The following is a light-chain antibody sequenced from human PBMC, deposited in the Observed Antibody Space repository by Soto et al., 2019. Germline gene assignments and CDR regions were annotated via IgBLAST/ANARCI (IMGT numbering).Light chain of an antibody. CDR1: SSDVGSYNL. V-gene: IGLV2-23*01. CDR3: CSYAGSSTYV. J-gene: IGLJ1*01. CDR2: EGN. Sequence: QSVLTQPASVSGSPGQSITISCTGTSSDVGSYNLVSWYQQHPGKAPKLMISEGNKRPSGVSNRFSGSKSANTASLTISGLQAEDEADYYCCSYAGSSTYVFGTGTKLTVL.